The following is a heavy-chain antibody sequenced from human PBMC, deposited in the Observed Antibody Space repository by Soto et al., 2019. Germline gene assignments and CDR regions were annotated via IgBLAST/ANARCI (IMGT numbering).Heavy chain of an antibody. CDR2: IYYSGST. CDR1: GGSISSSSYY. J-gene: IGHJ5*02. Sequence: PSETLSLTCTVSGGSISSSSYYWGWIRQPPGKGLEWIGSIYYSGSTYYNPSLKSRVTISVDTSKNQFSLKLSSVTAADTAVYYCARFTTVEMATIPWGQGTLVTVSS. V-gene: IGHV4-39*01. D-gene: IGHD5-12*01. CDR3: ARFTTVEMATIP.